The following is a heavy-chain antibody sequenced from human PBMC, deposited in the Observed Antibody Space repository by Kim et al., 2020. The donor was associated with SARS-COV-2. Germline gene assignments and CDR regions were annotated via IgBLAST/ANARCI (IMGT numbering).Heavy chain of an antibody. Sequence: GGSLRLSCAASGFTFSDYYMSWIRQAPGKGLEWVSYISSSGSTIYYADSVKGRFTISRDNAKNSLYLQMNSLRAEDTAVYYCARLGLSEYDILTGYYLDYWGQGTLVTVSS. CDR2: ISSSGSTI. CDR3: ARLGLSEYDILTGYYLDY. J-gene: IGHJ4*02. V-gene: IGHV3-11*01. CDR1: GFTFSDYY. D-gene: IGHD3-9*01.